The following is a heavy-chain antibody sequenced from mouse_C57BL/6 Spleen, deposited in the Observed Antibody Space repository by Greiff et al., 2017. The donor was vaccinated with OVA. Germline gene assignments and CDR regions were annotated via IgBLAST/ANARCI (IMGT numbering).Heavy chain of an antibody. J-gene: IGHJ2*01. CDR1: GFTFSSYG. V-gene: IGHV5-6*01. CDR3: ARQYFDY. Sequence: EVKLMESGGDLVKPGGSLKLSCAASGFTFSSYGMSWVRQTPDKRLEWVATISSGGSYTYYPDHVKGLFTISRDNAKNTMYLQMSSLKSEDTAMYYCARQYFDYWGQGTTLTVSS. CDR2: ISSGGSYT.